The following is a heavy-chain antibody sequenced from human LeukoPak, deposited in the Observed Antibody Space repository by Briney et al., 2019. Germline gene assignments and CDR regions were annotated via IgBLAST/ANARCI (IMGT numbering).Heavy chain of an antibody. D-gene: IGHD3-10*01. CDR3: ARVKYYGSGSYQRLFDY. V-gene: IGHV3-7*01. CDR1: GFTFSNYW. J-gene: IGHJ4*02. Sequence: PGGSLRLSCAASGFTFSNYWMSWVRQGPGKGLEWVANIKEDGSEKRYVDSVKGRFTISRDNAKNSLYLQMSSLRAEDTAVYYCARVKYYGSGSYQRLFDYWGQGTLVTVSS. CDR2: IKEDGSEK.